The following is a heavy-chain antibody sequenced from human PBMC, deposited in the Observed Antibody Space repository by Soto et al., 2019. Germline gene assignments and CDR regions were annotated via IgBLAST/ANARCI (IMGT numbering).Heavy chain of an antibody. Sequence: QVRLMQSGAEVKKPGASVKVSCKASGDTFTDYYIHWVRQAPGQGLEWMGTVNPSGGHTTYAQHFLCRVTMTRDTSTSTLYMELTSLTSDDTAIYYCARGGHVVVVTAALDYWGQVTLVTVSS. D-gene: IGHD2-21*02. CDR2: VNPSGGHT. CDR1: GDTFTDYY. CDR3: ARGGHVVVVTAALDY. V-gene: IGHV1-46*01. J-gene: IGHJ4*02.